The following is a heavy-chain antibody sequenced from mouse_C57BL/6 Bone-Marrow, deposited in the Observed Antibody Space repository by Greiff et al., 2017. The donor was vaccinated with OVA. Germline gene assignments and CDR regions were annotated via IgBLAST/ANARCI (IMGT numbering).Heavy chain of an antibody. Sequence: QVQLKESGAELVKPGASVKISCKASGYAFSSYWMNWVKQRPGQGLEWIGQIYPGDGDTNYNGKFKGQATLTADKSSSTAYMQLSSLTSEDSAVYFCALYGSRSRYLDYWGQGTTLTVSS. CDR3: ALYGSRSRYLDY. J-gene: IGHJ2*01. CDR2: IYPGDGDT. CDR1: GYAFSSYW. V-gene: IGHV1-80*01. D-gene: IGHD1-1*01.